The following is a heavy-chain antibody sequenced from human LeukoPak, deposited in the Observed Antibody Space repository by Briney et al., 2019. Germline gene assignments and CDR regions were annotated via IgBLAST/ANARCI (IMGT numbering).Heavy chain of an antibody. V-gene: IGHV3-74*01. J-gene: IGHJ4*02. CDR2: INSDGSST. Sequence: GGSLRLSCAASGFTFSSYWMHWVRQAPGKGLVWVSRINSDGSSTSYADSVKGRFTISRDNAKDTLYLQMNSLRAEDTAVYYCARDGGQQLVEYYFDYWGQGTLVTVSS. CDR3: ARDGGQQLVEYYFDY. D-gene: IGHD6-13*01. CDR1: GFTFSSYW.